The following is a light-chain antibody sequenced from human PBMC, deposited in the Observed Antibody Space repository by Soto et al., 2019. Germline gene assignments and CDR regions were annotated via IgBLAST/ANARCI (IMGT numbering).Light chain of an antibody. CDR2: DAS. CDR1: QTVSTY. V-gene: IGKV3-11*01. Sequence: EIVLAQSPAALAWSPGYRCPLSCMASQTVSTYLAWYQQKPGQAPRPRIYDASNRATGIPARFSGSGSGTDFTLTISSVEPEDFAVYYCQQSSNWPLRVTFGPGTKVDTK. CDR3: QQSSNWPLRVT. J-gene: IGKJ3*01.